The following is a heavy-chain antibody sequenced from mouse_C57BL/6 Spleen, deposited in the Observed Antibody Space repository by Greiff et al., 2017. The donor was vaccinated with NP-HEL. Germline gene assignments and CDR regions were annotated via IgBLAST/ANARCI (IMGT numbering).Heavy chain of an antibody. CDR3: ARQEGPLFAY. Sequence: EVNVVESGGDLVKPGGSLKLSCAASGFTFSSYGMSWVRQTPDKRLEWVATISSGGSYTYYPDSVKGRFTISRDNAKNTLYLQMSSLKSEDTAMYYCARQEGPLFAYWGQGTLVTVSA. CDR2: ISSGGSYT. CDR1: GFTFSSYG. V-gene: IGHV5-6*01. D-gene: IGHD3-3*01. J-gene: IGHJ3*01.